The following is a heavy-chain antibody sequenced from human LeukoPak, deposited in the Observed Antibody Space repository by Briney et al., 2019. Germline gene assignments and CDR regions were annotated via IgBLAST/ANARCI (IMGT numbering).Heavy chain of an antibody. CDR2: ISGSGGST. Sequence: GGSLRLSCAASGFTFSSYAMSWVRQAPGKGLEWVSAISGSGGSTYYADSVKGRFTISRDNSKNTLYLQMNSLRAEDAAVYYCANANLGYCSSTSCAQDCWGQGTLVTVSS. J-gene: IGHJ4*02. D-gene: IGHD2-2*01. V-gene: IGHV3-23*01. CDR1: GFTFSSYA. CDR3: ANANLGYCSSTSCAQDC.